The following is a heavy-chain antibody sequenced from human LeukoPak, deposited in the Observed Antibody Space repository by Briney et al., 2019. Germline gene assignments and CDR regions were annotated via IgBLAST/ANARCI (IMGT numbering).Heavy chain of an antibody. CDR3: AKDNGGYCSSTSCYYA. D-gene: IGHD2-2*01. J-gene: IGHJ4*02. V-gene: IGHV3-33*06. CDR2: IWYDGSNK. Sequence: GGSLRLSCAASGFTFSSYGMHWVRQAPGKGLEWVAVIWYDGSNKYYADSVKGRFTISRDNSKNTLYLQMNSLRAEDTAVYYCAKDNGGYCSSTSCYYAWGQGTLVTVSS. CDR1: GFTFSSYG.